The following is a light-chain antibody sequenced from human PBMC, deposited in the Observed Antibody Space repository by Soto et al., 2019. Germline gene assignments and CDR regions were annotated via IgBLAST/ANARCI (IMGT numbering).Light chain of an antibody. J-gene: IGKJ4*01. CDR1: QSVSSNY. CDR3: QQYSRSPLT. V-gene: IGKV3-20*01. Sequence: EIVLTQSPGTLSLSPGERATLSCWASQSVSSNYLAWYQQKPGQAPSLLIYGASSRATGIPDRFSGVGSATVFTLTISRLEPEDFAVYYCQQYSRSPLTFGGGNKVEIK. CDR2: GAS.